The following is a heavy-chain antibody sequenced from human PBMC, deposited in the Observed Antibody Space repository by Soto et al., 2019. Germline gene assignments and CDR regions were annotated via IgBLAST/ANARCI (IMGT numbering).Heavy chain of an antibody. D-gene: IGHD3-3*01. CDR2: IYPSDSDT. CDR3: ARGGVSTRTFDY. Sequence: GESLKISCKGSGYNFAGYWIAWVCQMPGKGLELMGIIYPSDSDTRYRPSFQGQVTISAHKSISSAYRQWSSLRAADTSMYYCARGGVSTRTFDYWGQGTPVTVSS. CDR1: GYNFAGYW. J-gene: IGHJ4*02. V-gene: IGHV5-51*01.